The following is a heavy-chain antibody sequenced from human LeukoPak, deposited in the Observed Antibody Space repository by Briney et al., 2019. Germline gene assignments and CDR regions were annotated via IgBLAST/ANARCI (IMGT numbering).Heavy chain of an antibody. CDR2: IIPIFGTA. D-gene: IGHD1-26*01. J-gene: IGHJ2*01. CDR1: GGTFSSYA. Sequence: GSSVKVSCKASGGTFSSYAISWVRQAPGQGLEWMGGIIPIFGTANYAQKFQGRVTITADKSTSTAYMELSSLRSEDTAVYYCARSKEIDSGLNYWYFDLWGRGTLVTVSS. CDR3: ARSKEIDSGLNYWYFDL. V-gene: IGHV1-69*06.